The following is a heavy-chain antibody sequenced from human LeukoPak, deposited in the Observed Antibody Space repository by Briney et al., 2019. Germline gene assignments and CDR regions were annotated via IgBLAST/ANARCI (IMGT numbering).Heavy chain of an antibody. Sequence: GGSLRLSCAASGFTFSSCWMHWVRQAPGKGLLWVSHINSDGTSTSYADSVKGRFTISRNNAKNTLYLQMNSLRAEDTAVYYCAKTVVVPAAIDWFDPWGQGTLVTVSS. CDR3: AKTVVVPAAIDWFDP. CDR2: INSDGTST. CDR1: GFTFSSCW. D-gene: IGHD2-2*02. J-gene: IGHJ5*02. V-gene: IGHV3-74*01.